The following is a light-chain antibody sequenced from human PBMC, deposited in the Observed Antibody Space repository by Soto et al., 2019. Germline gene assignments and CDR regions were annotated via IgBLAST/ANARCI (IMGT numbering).Light chain of an antibody. J-gene: IGKJ5*01. CDR1: QSVSSR. CDR2: GAS. CDR3: QQSYNSPTIT. Sequence: EIVMTQSPATLSVSPGERVTLSCRASQSVSSRLAWYHQKPGQSPRLLIYGASTRANGIPARFSGSGSGTDLTLTITSLQPEDFATYYCQQSYNSPTITFGQGTRLEIK. V-gene: IGKV3-15*01.